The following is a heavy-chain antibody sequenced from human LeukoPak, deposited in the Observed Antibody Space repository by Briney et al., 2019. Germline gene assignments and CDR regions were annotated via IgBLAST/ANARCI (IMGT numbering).Heavy chain of an antibody. CDR3: AKTGDGYSYGYYFDY. J-gene: IGHJ4*02. CDR1: GFTFSSYA. Sequence: GGSLRLSCAASGFTFSSYAMHWVRQAPGKGLEWVALISYDGSIKYYADSVKGRFTISRDNSKNTLYLQMNSLRAEDTAVYYCAKTGDGYSYGYYFDYWGQGTLVTVSS. D-gene: IGHD5-18*01. CDR2: ISYDGSIK. V-gene: IGHV3-30*04.